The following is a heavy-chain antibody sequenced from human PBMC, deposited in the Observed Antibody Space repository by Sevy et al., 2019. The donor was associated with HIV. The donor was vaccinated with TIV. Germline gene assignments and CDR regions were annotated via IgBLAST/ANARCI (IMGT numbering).Heavy chain of an antibody. D-gene: IGHD4-4*01. J-gene: IGHJ5*02. V-gene: IGHV4-34*01. Sequence: SETLSLTCAVSGGSFSGYSWDWIRQPPGKGLEWIGEVNHSGSTNYNPSLKSRVTISVDTSKNQFSLKLSSVTAADTAVYYCAREKQSLDWFDPWGQGTLVTVSS. CDR1: GGSFSGYS. CDR2: VNHSGST. CDR3: AREKQSLDWFDP.